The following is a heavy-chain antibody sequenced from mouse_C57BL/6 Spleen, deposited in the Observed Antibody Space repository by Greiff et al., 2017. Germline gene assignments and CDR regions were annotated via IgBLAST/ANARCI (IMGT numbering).Heavy chain of an antibody. V-gene: IGHV5-17*01. Sequence: EVQGVESGGGLVKPGGSLKLSCAASGFTFSDYGMHWVRQAPEKGLEWVAYISSGSSTIYYADTVKGRFTISRDNAKNTLFLQMTSLRSEDTAMYYCARLFTTVVADYAMDYWGQGTSVTVSS. D-gene: IGHD1-1*01. CDR2: ISSGSSTI. CDR1: GFTFSDYG. CDR3: ARLFTTVVADYAMDY. J-gene: IGHJ4*01.